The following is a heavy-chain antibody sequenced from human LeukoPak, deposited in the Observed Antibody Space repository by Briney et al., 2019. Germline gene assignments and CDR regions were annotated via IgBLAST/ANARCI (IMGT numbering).Heavy chain of an antibody. J-gene: IGHJ4*02. CDR3: ARHYYDSSGPRFDY. CDR2: ISAYNGNT. CDR1: GYTFTSYG. V-gene: IGHV1-18*01. D-gene: IGHD3-22*01. Sequence: ASVTVSCKASGYTFTSYGISWVRQAPGQGLEWMGWISAYNGNTNYAQKLQGRVTMTTDTSTSKAYMELRSLRSDDTAVYYCARHYYDSSGPRFDYWGQGTLVTVSS.